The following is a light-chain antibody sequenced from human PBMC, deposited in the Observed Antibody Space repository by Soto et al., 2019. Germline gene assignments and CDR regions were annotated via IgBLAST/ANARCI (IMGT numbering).Light chain of an antibody. J-gene: IGLJ1*01. CDR3: AAWDGGLRGYV. CDR1: SSNIGRSA. Sequence: QSVLTQSPSVSEAPGQRVTISCSGSSSNIGRSAVSWYQQVPGKAPRLVVYYDDLLPSGVSDRFSGSKSGTSASLAISGLQSEDEADYYCAAWDGGLRGYVFGTGTKLTVL. V-gene: IGLV1-36*01. CDR2: YDD.